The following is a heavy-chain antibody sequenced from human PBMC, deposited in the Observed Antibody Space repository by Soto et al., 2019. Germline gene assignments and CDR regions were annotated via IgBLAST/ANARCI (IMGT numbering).Heavy chain of an antibody. J-gene: IGHJ4*02. CDR2: ISSSSSYI. V-gene: IGHV3-21*01. Sequence: GFLRLSCAASGFTFSSYSMNWVRQAPGKGLEWVSSISSSSSYIYYADSVKGRFTISRDNAKNSLYLQMNSLRAEDTAVYYCASYLGWSDYWGQGTLVTVSS. D-gene: IGHD3-16*01. CDR3: ASYLGWSDY. CDR1: GFTFSSYS.